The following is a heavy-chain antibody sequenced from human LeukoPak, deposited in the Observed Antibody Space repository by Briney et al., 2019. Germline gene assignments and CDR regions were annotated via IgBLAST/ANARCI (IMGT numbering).Heavy chain of an antibody. CDR2: IKQDGSER. Sequence: GVYLRLSCAASRFTFRSYWMTWVRQAPGKQQEWVANIKQDGSERYYVDSVKGRFTISRDNAKNSLCLQMNSLRAEDTAVYYCARDGGRRNDYWGQGTLVTVSS. V-gene: IGHV3-7*01. CDR3: ARDGGRRNDY. J-gene: IGHJ4*02. CDR1: RFTFRSYW.